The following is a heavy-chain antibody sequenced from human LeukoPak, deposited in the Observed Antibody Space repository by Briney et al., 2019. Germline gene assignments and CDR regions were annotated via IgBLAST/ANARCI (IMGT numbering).Heavy chain of an antibody. Sequence: ASVKVSCKASGGTFSSYAISWVRQAPGQGLEWMGGIIPSFGTANYAQKFQGRVTITADESTSTAYMELSSLRSEDTAVYYCASGVPVTTLAYYYYGMDVWGQGTTVTVSS. V-gene: IGHV1-69*01. CDR3: ASGVPVTTLAYYYYGMDV. J-gene: IGHJ6*02. D-gene: IGHD4-17*01. CDR1: GGTFSSYA. CDR2: IIPSFGTA.